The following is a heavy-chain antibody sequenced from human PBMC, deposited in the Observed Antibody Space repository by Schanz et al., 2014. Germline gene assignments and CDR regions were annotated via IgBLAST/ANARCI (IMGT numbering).Heavy chain of an antibody. CDR1: GVTFSSYA. CDR3: ARPSDSSWYMDV. CDR2: ISGSGGST. V-gene: IGHV3-23*01. D-gene: IGHD2-21*02. J-gene: IGHJ6*03. Sequence: EVQLLESGGGFVQPGGSLRLSCVASGVTFSSYAMSWVRQASGKGLEWVSAISGSGGSTYYADSVKGRFTISRDNSKNTLYLQMNSLRAEDTAVYYCARPSDSSWYMDVWGKGTTVTVSS.